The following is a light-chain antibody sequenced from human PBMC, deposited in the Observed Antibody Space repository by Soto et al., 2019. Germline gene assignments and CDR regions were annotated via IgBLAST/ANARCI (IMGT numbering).Light chain of an antibody. CDR2: DAS. Sequence: DIQMTQHYSTLFAFVGDRVTITCRASQSISSWLAWFPQKLGTAPELLIYDASSVKSGFPSWFSGRGSGTEFTLTISSMQPDDFATYYCQQYNSYSPTFGQGTKVDIK. CDR3: QQYNSYSPT. CDR1: QSISSW. J-gene: IGKJ1*01. V-gene: IGKV1-5*01.